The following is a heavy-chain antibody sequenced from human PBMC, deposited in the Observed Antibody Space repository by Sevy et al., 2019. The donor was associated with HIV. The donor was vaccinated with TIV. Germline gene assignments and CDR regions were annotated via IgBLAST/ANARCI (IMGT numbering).Heavy chain of an antibody. V-gene: IGHV3-33*01. CDR3: ARESGSNWYFDL. CDR2: IFSDANIK. CDR1: GFTFSNYG. J-gene: IGHJ2*01. D-gene: IGHD1-26*01. Sequence: QLGGSLRLSCAASGFTFSNYGMHWVRQAPGKGLEWVGAIFSDANIKYYVDSVKGRFAISRDNSKNTVYLQMNSLRAEDTAVYSCARESGSNWYFDLWGRGTPVTVSS.